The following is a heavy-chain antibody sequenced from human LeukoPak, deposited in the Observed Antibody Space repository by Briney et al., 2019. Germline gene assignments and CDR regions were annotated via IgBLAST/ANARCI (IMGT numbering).Heavy chain of an antibody. CDR2: TYYRSRWFY. V-gene: IGHV6-1*01. CDR1: GDSVSSSSAA. D-gene: IGHD4/OR15-4a*01. J-gene: IGHJ4*02. CDR3: ARCLHDYGCLAYFDY. Sequence: SQTLSLTCAISGDSVSSSSAAWAWIRQSPSRGLEWLGRTYYRSRWFYDYAVSVKSRITTNSDTSKNEFSLLLTSVTPEDTAVYYCARCLHDYGCLAYFDYWGQGTLVTVSS.